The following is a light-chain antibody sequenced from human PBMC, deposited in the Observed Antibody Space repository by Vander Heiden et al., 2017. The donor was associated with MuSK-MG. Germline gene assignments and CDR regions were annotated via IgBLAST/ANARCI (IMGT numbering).Light chain of an antibody. Sequence: DIQMTQSPSSLSASVGDRVTTTCQASQGISNYLNWYQQKVGKAPKLLIFDASNFETGVPSRFSGSGSGTHFTFTIISLQPEDIATYYCQQYDNLPFTFGGGTKVEI. V-gene: IGKV1-33*01. CDR3: QQYDNLPFT. CDR1: QGISNY. CDR2: DAS. J-gene: IGKJ4*01.